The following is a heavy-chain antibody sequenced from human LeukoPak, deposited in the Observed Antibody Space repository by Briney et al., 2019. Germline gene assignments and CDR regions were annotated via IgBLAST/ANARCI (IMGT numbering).Heavy chain of an antibody. D-gene: IGHD2/OR15-2a*01. J-gene: IGHJ4*02. CDR1: GFTFSSYA. Sequence: GRSLRLSCAASGFTFSSYAMHWVRQAPGKGLEWEAVISYDGSNKYYADSVKGRFTISRDNSKNTLYLQMNSLRAEDTAVYYCAREGKSMAPFDYWGQGTLVTVSS. CDR2: ISYDGSNK. CDR3: AREGKSMAPFDY. V-gene: IGHV3-30*04.